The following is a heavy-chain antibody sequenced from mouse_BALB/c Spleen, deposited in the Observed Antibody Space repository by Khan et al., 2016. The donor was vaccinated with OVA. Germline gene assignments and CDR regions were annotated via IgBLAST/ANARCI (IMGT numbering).Heavy chain of an antibody. CDR3: TRHGYVAWFTY. J-gene: IGHJ3*01. V-gene: IGHV1S135*01. Sequence: VQLQQPGPELMKPGASVKISCKASGYSFTSYYIHWVIQSHGTSLGWIGYIDPFSGDTTYNQKFKGKATLTVDKSSSTAYIHLSNLTSEDSAVYYCTRHGYVAWFTYWGQGTLVTVSA. CDR1: GYSFTSYY. CDR2: IDPFSGDT. D-gene: IGHD2-2*01.